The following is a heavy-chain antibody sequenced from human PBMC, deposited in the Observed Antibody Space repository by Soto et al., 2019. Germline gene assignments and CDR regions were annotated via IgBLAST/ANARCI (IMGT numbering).Heavy chain of an antibody. Sequence: ASVKVSCKASGYTFTSYYMHWVQQAPGQGLEWMGIINPSGGSTSYAQKFQGRVTMTRDTSTSTVYMELSSLRSEDTAVYYCARSIAARLGDYWGQGTLVTVSS. V-gene: IGHV1-46*03. D-gene: IGHD6-6*01. J-gene: IGHJ4*02. CDR3: ARSIAARLGDY. CDR1: GYTFTSYY. CDR2: INPSGGST.